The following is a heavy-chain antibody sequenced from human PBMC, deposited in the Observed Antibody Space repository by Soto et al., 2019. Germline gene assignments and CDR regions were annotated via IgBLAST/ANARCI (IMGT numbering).Heavy chain of an antibody. CDR1: GASISRSYHY. J-gene: IGHJ4*02. CDR3: ATGTQARTSHVWFF. D-gene: IGHD3-10*01. Sequence: SETLSLTCSVSGASISRSYHYWGWVRQPPGKGLEWIGNIYDNGYTYYTPSLRSRLTISVDTSKNRFSLNLASVTAADTAVYYCATGTQARTSHVWFFWGQGTLVTVSS. V-gene: IGHV4-39*01. CDR2: IYDNGYT.